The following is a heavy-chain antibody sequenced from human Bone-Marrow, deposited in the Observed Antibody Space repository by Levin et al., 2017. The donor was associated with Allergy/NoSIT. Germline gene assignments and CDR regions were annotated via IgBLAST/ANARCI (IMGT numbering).Heavy chain of an antibody. V-gene: IGHV1-24*01. CDR2: FDAEEGGT. CDR1: GYSLSELS. J-gene: IGHJ4*02. D-gene: IGHD3-16*01. CDR3: VADILGL. Sequence: GESLKISCKSSGYSLSELSMHWVRQIPGKGFEWMGGFDAEEGGTIYAQKFQGRVIMTEDTSRDTAYMELRSLRSEDTAVYFCVADILGLWGQGTLVTVSS.